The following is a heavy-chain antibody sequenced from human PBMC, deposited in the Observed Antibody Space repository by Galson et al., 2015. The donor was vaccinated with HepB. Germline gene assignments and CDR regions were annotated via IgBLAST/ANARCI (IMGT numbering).Heavy chain of an antibody. CDR2: ISGGGTTT. Sequence: LRLSCAVSGLTFSNFAMTWVRQSPGKGLEWVSGISGGGTTTYYADSVKGRFTISRDNSKNTLYLQMNRLRAEDTAVYYCANPREDTTLEYGGGRLKPPEEHDYKYGMDVWGHGTTVTVSS. V-gene: IGHV3-23*01. CDR1: GLTFSNFA. CDR3: ANPREDTTLEYGGGRLKPPEEHDYKYGMDV. D-gene: IGHD2-21*01. J-gene: IGHJ6*02.